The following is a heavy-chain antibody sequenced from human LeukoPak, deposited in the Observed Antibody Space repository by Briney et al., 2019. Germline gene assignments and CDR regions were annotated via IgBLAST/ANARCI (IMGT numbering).Heavy chain of an antibody. D-gene: IGHD6-19*01. V-gene: IGHV3-74*01. CDR1: AFTFSSYW. CDR3: ARRGAVAGTVDY. Sequence: PGGSLRLSCAASAFTFSSYWMQWVPQAPGKGLVWVSRINSDGNTTNYADSVKVRFTISRDNAKNTLYLQMNSLRAEDTSVYYCARRGAVAGTVDYWGQGTLVTVSS. J-gene: IGHJ4*02. CDR2: INSDGNTT.